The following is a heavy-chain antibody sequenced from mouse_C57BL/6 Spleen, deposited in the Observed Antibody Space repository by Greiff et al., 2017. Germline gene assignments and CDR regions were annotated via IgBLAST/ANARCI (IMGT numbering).Heavy chain of an antibody. J-gene: IGHJ4*01. V-gene: IGHV1-69*01. Sequence: QVQLQQPGAELVMPGASVKLSCKASGYTFTSYWMHWVKQRPGQGLEWIGEIDPSDSYTNYNQKFKGKSTLTVDKSSSTAYMQLSSLTSEDSAVYYCARSGPHARDYGGQGTSVTVAS. CDR3: ARSGPHARDY. CDR2: IDPSDSYT. CDR1: GYTFTSYW.